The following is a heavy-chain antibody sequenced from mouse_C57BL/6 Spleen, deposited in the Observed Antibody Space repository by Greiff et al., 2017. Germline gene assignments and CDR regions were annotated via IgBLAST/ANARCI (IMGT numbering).Heavy chain of an antibody. CDR2: IYPGDGDT. CDR1: GYAFSSSW. Sequence: QVQLKQSGPELVKPGASVKISCKASGYAFSSSWMNWVKQRPGKGLEWIGRIYPGDGDTNYNGKFKGNATLTADKSSSTAYMQLSSLTSEDSAVYFCATNWYYAMDYWGQGTSVTVSS. J-gene: IGHJ4*01. V-gene: IGHV1-82*01. D-gene: IGHD4-1*01. CDR3: ATNWYYAMDY.